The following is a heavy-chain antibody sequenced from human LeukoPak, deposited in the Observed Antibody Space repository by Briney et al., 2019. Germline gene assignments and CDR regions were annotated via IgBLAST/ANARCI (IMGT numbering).Heavy chain of an antibody. Sequence: GRSLRLSCTASGFTFGDNAMTWVRQAPGRGLEWVGFIRSKTYGETTEYAASVKGGFTISRGDSKSIAYLQMNSLKSEDTAVYYCTRGIAKTGMNCWGQGTLVTVSA. CDR2: IRSKTYGETT. CDR3: TRGIAKTGMNC. V-gene: IGHV3-49*04. D-gene: IGHD6-19*01. J-gene: IGHJ4*02. CDR1: GFTFGDNA.